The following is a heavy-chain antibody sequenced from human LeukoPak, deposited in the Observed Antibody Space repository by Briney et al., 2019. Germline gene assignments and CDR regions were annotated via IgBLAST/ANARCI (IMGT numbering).Heavy chain of an antibody. J-gene: IGHJ6*04. Sequence: GGSLRLSCAASGFTFSDYYMSWVRQAPGKGLEWVSAISGSGRSTYYADSVKGRFTISRGNSKNTLYLQMNSLRAEDTAVYYCAELGITMIGGVWGKGTTVTISS. CDR3: AELGITMIGGV. D-gene: IGHD3-10*02. CDR2: ISGSGRST. V-gene: IGHV3-23*01. CDR1: GFTFSDYY.